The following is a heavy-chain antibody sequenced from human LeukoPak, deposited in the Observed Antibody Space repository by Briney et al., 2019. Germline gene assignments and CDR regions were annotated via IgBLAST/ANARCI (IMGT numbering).Heavy chain of an antibody. Sequence: PGGSLRLSCAASGFTFISYSMNWVRQAPGKGLEWVSNISSSSSTIYYADSVKGRFTISRDNAKNSLYLQMNSLRAEDTAVYYCARDRRIAARIDYWGQGTLVNVSS. D-gene: IGHD6-6*01. CDR1: GFTFISYS. V-gene: IGHV3-48*01. J-gene: IGHJ4*02. CDR2: ISSSSSTI. CDR3: ARDRRIAARIDY.